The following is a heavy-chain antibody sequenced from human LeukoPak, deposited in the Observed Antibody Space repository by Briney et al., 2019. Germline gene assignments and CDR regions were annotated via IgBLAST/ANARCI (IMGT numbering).Heavy chain of an antibody. CDR1: GFTFSSYA. Sequence: GGSLRLSCAASGFTFSSYAMHWVRQAPGKGLEWVAVISYDGSNKYYADPVKGRFTISRDNSKNTLYLQMNSLRAEDTAVYYCAKGGASVTRYVDYWGQGTLVTVSS. CDR2: ISYDGSNK. J-gene: IGHJ4*02. V-gene: IGHV3-30*04. CDR3: AKGGASVTRYVDY. D-gene: IGHD4-17*01.